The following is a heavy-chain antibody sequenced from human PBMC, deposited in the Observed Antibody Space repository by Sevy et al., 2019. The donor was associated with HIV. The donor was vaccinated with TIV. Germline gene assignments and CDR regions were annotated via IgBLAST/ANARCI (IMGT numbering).Heavy chain of an antibody. D-gene: IGHD2-21*02. Sequence: SQTLSLTCAISGDSVSTNSAAWNWIRQSPSRGLEWLGRTYYRSKWFNDYGVSVKSRIVITPDTSKNQFSLQVNSVTPEDTAVYFSARDAGGNSYFDSWGLGTLVTVSS. CDR1: GDSVSTNSAA. J-gene: IGHJ4*02. CDR2: TYYRSKWFN. V-gene: IGHV6-1*01. CDR3: ARDAGGNSYFDS.